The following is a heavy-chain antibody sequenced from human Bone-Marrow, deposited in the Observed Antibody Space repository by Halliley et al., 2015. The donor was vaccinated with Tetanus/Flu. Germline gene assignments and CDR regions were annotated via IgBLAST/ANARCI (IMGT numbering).Heavy chain of an antibody. V-gene: IGHV4-31*02. Sequence: KGLEWIGTIYGTTYSNPSLKGRVSISIETSKNQFSLNLSSVTDADTAVYFCARAHWVTYAMDVWGQGTTVTVSS. J-gene: IGHJ6*02. CDR2: IYGTT. D-gene: IGHD3-16*01. CDR3: ARAHWVTYAMDV.